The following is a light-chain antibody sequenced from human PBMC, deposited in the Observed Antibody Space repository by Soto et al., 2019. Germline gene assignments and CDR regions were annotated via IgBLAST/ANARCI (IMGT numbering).Light chain of an antibody. V-gene: IGKV3-20*01. Sequence: LTQTQDTLSLSPGERATLSCGASQSVTGNYLAWYQQKPGQAPRLLIFGASIRVTGIPDRFIGSGSGTDFTLTISRLEPEDFAVYYCQHSVISLTTFGEGTKVAIK. CDR3: QHSVISLTT. J-gene: IGKJ4*02. CDR1: QSVTGNY. CDR2: GAS.